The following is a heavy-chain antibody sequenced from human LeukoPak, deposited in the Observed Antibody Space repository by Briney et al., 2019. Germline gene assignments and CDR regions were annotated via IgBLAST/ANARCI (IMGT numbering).Heavy chain of an antibody. J-gene: IGHJ6*04. Sequence: SQTLSLTCTVSGVSISSGDYYWSWIRQPPGKGLEWIGYIYYSGSTYYNPPLKSRVTISVDTSKNQFSLKLSSVTAADTAVYYCARGAGYSGYDWYYYYGMDVWGKGTTVTVSS. D-gene: IGHD5-12*01. CDR2: IYYSGST. CDR3: ARGAGYSGYDWYYYYGMDV. V-gene: IGHV4-30-4*01. CDR1: GVSISSGDYY.